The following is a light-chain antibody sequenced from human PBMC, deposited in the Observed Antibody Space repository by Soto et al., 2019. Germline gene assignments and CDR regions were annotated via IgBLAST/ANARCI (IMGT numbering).Light chain of an antibody. J-gene: IGKJ4*01. CDR1: QSVGSNY. V-gene: IGKV3-20*01. CDR2: DAS. CDR3: QVYDRSPI. Sequence: DIVLTQSPDTRSLSPLERATLSCRSSQSVGSNYLAWYQQKPGQAPRLLMYDASGRASGIPDRFSGSGSGTDFNLTISRLEPADFAVYYCQVYDRSPIFARATXVEIK.